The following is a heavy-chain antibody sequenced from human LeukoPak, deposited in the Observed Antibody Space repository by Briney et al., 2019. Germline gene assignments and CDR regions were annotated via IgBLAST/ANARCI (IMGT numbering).Heavy chain of an antibody. J-gene: IGHJ4*02. CDR1: GFSFSTYS. V-gene: IGHV3-21*06. CDR2: INSGSSYM. Sequence: GGSLRPSCAASGFSFSTYSINWVRQAPGKGLEWVSSINSGSSYMTYADSVRGRFTISRDNAKNSVYMQMNSLRVEDTAVYYCAGGIDYWGRGTLVTVSS. CDR3: AGGIDY.